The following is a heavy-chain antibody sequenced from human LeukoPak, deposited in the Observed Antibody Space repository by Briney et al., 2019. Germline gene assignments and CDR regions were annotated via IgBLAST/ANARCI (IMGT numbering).Heavy chain of an antibody. J-gene: IGHJ4*02. Sequence: GASVKVSCKASGYTFTSYYMHWVRQAPGQGLGWMGIINPSGGSTNYAQKFQGRVTITADESTSTAYMELSSLRSEDTAVYYRARAGGVYCSGGSCYWSYFDYWGQGTLVTVSS. CDR1: GYTFTSYY. D-gene: IGHD2-15*01. CDR2: INPSGGST. CDR3: ARAGGVYCSGGSCYWSYFDY. V-gene: IGHV1-46*01.